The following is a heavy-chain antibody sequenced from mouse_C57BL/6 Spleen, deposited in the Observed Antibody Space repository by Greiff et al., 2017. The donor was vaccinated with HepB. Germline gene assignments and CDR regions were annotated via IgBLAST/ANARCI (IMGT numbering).Heavy chain of an antibody. CDR2: INYDGSST. D-gene: IGHD1-1*01. V-gene: IGHV5-16*01. J-gene: IGHJ1*03. Sequence: EVMLVESEGGLVQPGSSMKLSCTASGFTFSDYYMAWVRQVPEKGLEWVANINYDGSSTYYLDSLKSRFIISRDNAKNILYLQMSSLKSEDTATYYCARGYYGSSLDVWGTGTTVTVSS. CDR3: ARGYYGSSLDV. CDR1: GFTFSDYY.